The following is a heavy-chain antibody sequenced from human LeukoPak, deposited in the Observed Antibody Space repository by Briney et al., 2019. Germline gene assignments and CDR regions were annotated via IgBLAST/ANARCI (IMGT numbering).Heavy chain of an antibody. D-gene: IGHD2-8*01. J-gene: IGHJ4*02. CDR2: IYPGDSET. Sequence: GESLEISCKGSGYTFTSYWNGWGRPMPGKGLEGMGIIYPGDSETRYSQFFQGQVTISADKSISTAYLQWSSLKASDTAMYYCARLGYCTSGICYALDYWGQGTLVTVSS. V-gene: IGHV5-51*01. CDR3: ARLGYCTSGICYALDY. CDR1: GYTFTSYW.